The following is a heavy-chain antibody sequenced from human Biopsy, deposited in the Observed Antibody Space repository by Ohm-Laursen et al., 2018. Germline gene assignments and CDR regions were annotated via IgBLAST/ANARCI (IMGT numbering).Heavy chain of an antibody. J-gene: IGHJ6*02. V-gene: IGHV4-34*01. Sequence: SQTLSLTWAVNGESSSGYFWNWIRQPPGKGLEWIGEINQSGGTKYNPSLKRRATLSADSSNSQFSLRLTSVTAADTAIYYCARGSGYFKLDVWGQGTTVTVSS. CDR1: GESSSGYF. D-gene: IGHD5-12*01. CDR2: INQSGGT. CDR3: ARGSGYFKLDV.